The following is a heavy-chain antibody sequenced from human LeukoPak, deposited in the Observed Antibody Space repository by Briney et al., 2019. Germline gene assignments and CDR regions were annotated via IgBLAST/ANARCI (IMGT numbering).Heavy chain of an antibody. CDR3: AREDLTYYYDSSGYSPLGY. D-gene: IGHD3-22*01. CDR2: ITNTDTFR. Sequence: GGSLRLSCAASGFSFNTFSMNWVRQAPGKGLEWVSSITNTDTFRYYADSVKGRFTISRDNAKNALFLQMDSLRADDTAVYYCAREDLTYYYDSSGYSPLGYWGQGTLVTVSS. CDR1: GFSFNTFS. V-gene: IGHV3-21*01. J-gene: IGHJ4*02.